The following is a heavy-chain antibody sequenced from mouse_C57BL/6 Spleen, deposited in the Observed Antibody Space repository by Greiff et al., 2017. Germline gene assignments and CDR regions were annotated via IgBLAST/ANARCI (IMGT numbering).Heavy chain of an antibody. CDR1: GYTFTNYW. CDR3: ARRQGGTDYYFDD. J-gene: IGHJ2*01. CDR2: IYPGGGYT. D-gene: IGHD4-1*01. Sequence: QVQLKESGAELVRPGTSVKMSCKASGYTFTNYWIGWAKQRPGHGLEWIGDIYPGGGYTNYNEKFKGKATLTADKSSSTAYMQFSSLTSEDSAIYYCARRQGGTDYYFDDWGKGTTLTVSS. V-gene: IGHV1-63*01.